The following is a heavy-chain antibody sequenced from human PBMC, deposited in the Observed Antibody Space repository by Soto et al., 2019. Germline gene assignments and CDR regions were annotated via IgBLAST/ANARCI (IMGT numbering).Heavy chain of an antibody. D-gene: IGHD7-27*01. CDR3: ARASMGTIDF. Sequence: PGGSLRLSCVASGFSFNSYWMYWVRQDPGKGLVWASRINTDGTVTNYADSVKGRFTISRDNAKNTLFLQMNSLRAEDTAVYYCARASMGTIDFWGHGTVVTVSS. CDR1: GFSFNSYW. V-gene: IGHV3-74*01. CDR2: INTDGTVT. J-gene: IGHJ4*01.